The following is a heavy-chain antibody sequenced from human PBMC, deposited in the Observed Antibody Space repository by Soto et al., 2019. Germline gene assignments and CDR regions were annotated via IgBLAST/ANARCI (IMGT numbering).Heavy chain of an antibody. V-gene: IGHV2-5*01. CDR3: ARPHPIMIGTDAFDI. D-gene: IGHD3-16*01. CDR2: IYWNDDK. Sequence: QITLKESGPTLVKPTQTLTLTCSFSGFSLTTSGAGVGWIRQPPGKALEWLAVIYWNDDKRYSPSLKTRLTITKDTSKNQVVLTMTNMDPVDTATYYCARPHPIMIGTDAFDIWGQGTMVTVSS. CDR1: GFSLTTSGAG. J-gene: IGHJ3*02.